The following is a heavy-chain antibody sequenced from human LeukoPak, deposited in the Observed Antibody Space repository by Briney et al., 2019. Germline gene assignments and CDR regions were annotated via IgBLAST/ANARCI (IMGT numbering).Heavy chain of an antibody. Sequence: PSETLSLTCTVSGGSISSYYWSWIRQPPGKGLEWIGYIYYSGSTNYNPSLKSRVTISVDTSKNQFSLKLSSVTAADTAVYYCARGQILQYWGQGTLVTVSS. CDR2: IYYSGST. CDR3: ARGQILQY. V-gene: IGHV4-59*12. D-gene: IGHD2-15*01. J-gene: IGHJ4*02. CDR1: GGSISSYY.